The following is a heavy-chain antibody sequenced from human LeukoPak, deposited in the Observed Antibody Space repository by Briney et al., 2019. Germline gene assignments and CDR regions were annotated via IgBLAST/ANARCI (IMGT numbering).Heavy chain of an antibody. CDR2: IYSDGST. Sequence: GGSLRLSCAASGFTVSSNYMSWVRQAPGKGLEWVSVIYSDGSTYYADSVKGRFTISRDNSKNTLYLQMSSLRAEDTAMYYCYTNNYYGSERPGPPYFDYWGQGTLVTVSS. J-gene: IGHJ4*02. CDR3: YTNNYYGSERPGPPYFDY. D-gene: IGHD3-10*01. CDR1: GFTVSSNY. V-gene: IGHV3-53*01.